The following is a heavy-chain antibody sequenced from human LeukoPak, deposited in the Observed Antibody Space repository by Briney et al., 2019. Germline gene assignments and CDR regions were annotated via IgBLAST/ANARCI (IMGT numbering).Heavy chain of an antibody. D-gene: IGHD3-10*01. J-gene: IGHJ3*02. Sequence: GGSLRLSCAASGFTFNTYSMNWVRQAPGKGLEWVSSISSHSRDIYYADSVKGRFTISRDNAKNSLHLQMNSLRAEDTAVYYCARHVPYYYYGSGSYPDAFDIWGQGTMVTVSS. CDR2: ISSHSRDI. V-gene: IGHV3-21*01. CDR1: GFTFNTYS. CDR3: ARHVPYYYYGSGSYPDAFDI.